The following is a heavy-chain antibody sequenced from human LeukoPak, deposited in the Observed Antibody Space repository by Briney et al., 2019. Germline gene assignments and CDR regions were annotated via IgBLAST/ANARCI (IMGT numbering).Heavy chain of an antibody. D-gene: IGHD6-19*01. CDR3: ARAGGSGWYRNYYYYYMDV. CDR1: GYTFTSYD. Sequence: ASVKVSCKASGYTFTSYDINWVRQATGQGLEWMGWMNPNSGNTGYAQKFQGRVTITRNTSISTAYMELSSLRSEDTAVYYCARAGGSGWYRNYYYYYMDVWGKGTTVTVSS. CDR2: MNPNSGNT. V-gene: IGHV1-8*03. J-gene: IGHJ6*03.